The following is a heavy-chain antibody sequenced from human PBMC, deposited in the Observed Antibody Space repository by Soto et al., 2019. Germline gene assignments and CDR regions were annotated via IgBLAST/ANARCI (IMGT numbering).Heavy chain of an antibody. J-gene: IGHJ6*03. CDR1: GFTFSSYA. D-gene: IGHD4-17*01. V-gene: IGHV3-23*01. Sequence: EVQLLESGGGLVQPGGSLRLSCAASGFTFSSYAMSWVRQAPGKGLEWVSAISGSGGSTYYADSVKGRFTISRDNSKNTLYLQMNSLRAEDTAVYYCAKDLSMTTLNYYYYMDVWGKGTTVTVSS. CDR3: AKDLSMTTLNYYYYMDV. CDR2: ISGSGGST.